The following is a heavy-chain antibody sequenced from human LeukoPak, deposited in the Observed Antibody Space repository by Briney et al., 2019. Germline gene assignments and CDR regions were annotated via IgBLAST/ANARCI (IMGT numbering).Heavy chain of an antibody. V-gene: IGHV4-34*01. CDR2: INHSGST. J-gene: IGHJ4*02. CDR1: GESFSGYY. CDR3: ARDQYYYDSSGYLTFDY. D-gene: IGHD3-22*01. Sequence: SETLSLTCAVYGESFSGYYWSWIRQPPGKGLEWIGEINHSGSTNYNPSLKSRVTMSVDTSKNQFSLKLSSVTAADTAVYYCARDQYYYDSSGYLTFDYWGQGTLVTVSS.